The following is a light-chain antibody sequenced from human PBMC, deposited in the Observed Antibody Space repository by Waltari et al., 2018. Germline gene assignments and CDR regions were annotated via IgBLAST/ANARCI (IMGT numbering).Light chain of an antibody. CDR1: SSDVGGYKY. J-gene: IGLJ2*01. Sequence: QSALTQPPSASGSPGQPVTISCTGTSSDVGGYKYVSWYQQHPGKAPKLMIYEVSKLPSGVPYRFSASKSGNTASLTVSGLQAEDEADYYCSSYVGNNNLIFGGGTKLTVL. CDR3: SSYVGNNNLI. V-gene: IGLV2-8*01. CDR2: EVS.